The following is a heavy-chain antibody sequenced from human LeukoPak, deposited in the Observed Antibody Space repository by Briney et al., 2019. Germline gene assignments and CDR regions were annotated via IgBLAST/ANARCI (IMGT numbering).Heavy chain of an antibody. CDR2: INPNSGGT. V-gene: IGHV1-2*02. J-gene: IGHJ4*02. Sequence: ASVKVSCTASGYTFTGYYMHWVRQAPGQGLEWMGWINPNSGGTNYAQKFQGRVTMTRDTSISTAYMELSRLRSDDTAIYYCARGQNRDYSDYGRNYWGQGTLVTVSS. CDR1: GYTFTGYY. CDR3: ARGQNRDYSDYGRNY. D-gene: IGHD4-11*01.